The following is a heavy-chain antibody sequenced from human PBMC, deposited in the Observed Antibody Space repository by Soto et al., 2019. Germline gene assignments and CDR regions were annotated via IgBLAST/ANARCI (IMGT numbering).Heavy chain of an antibody. CDR3: AADNSGYLDSAFDI. J-gene: IGHJ3*02. Sequence: SVKVSCKASGFSFSRSAVHWVRQARGQRLEWIGWTVGFSGNTNYAQRVHQRLSFTRDLSTSTVYMELRSLTSDDTAVYFCAADNSGYLDSAFDIWGQGTAVIVSS. V-gene: IGHV1-58*01. CDR1: GFSFSRSA. D-gene: IGHD3-22*01. CDR2: TVGFSGNT.